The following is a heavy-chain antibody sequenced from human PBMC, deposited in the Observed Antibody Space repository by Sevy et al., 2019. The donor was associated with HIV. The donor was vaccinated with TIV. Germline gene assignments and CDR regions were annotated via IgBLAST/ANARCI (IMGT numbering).Heavy chain of an antibody. V-gene: IGHV3-30-3*01. CDR3: ARGATVIAAAGSGYNWFDP. J-gene: IGHJ5*02. CDR2: ISYDGSNK. CDR1: GFTFSSYA. Sequence: GGSLRLSCAASGFTFSSYAMHWVRQAPGKGLEWVAVISYDGSNKYYEDSVKGRFTISRDNSKNTLYLQMNSLRAEDTAVYYCARGATVIAAAGSGYNWFDPWGQGTLVTVSS. D-gene: IGHD6-13*01.